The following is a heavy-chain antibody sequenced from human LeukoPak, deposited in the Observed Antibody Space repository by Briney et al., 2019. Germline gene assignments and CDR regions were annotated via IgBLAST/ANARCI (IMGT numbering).Heavy chain of an antibody. CDR1: GFTFSSYS. V-gene: IGHV3-21*01. Sequence: PGGSLRLSCAASGFTFSSYSMNWVRQAPGKGLEWVSSISSSSSYIYYADSVKGRFTISRDNAKNSLYLQMNSLRTEDTAVYYCARVRIQGYFDLWGRGTLVTVSS. D-gene: IGHD3-10*01. CDR3: ARVRIQGYFDL. CDR2: ISSSSSYI. J-gene: IGHJ2*01.